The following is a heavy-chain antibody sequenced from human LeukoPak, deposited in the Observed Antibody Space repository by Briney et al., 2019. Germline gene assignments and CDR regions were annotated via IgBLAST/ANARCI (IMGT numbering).Heavy chain of an antibody. V-gene: IGHV3-23*01. D-gene: IGHD4-23*01. CDR3: AKDLGFGGYYYYYMDV. CDR1: GFTFSSYA. J-gene: IGHJ6*03. Sequence: GGSLRLSCAASGFTFSSYAMSWVRQAPGKGLEWVSAISGSGGSTYYADSVKGRFTIPRDNSKNTLYLQMNSLRAEDTAVYYCAKDLGFGGYYYYYMDVWGKGTTVTVSS. CDR2: ISGSGGST.